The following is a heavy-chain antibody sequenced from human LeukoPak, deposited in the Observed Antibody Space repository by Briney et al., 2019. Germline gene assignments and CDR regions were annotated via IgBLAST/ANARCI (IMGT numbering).Heavy chain of an antibody. Sequence: SETLSLTCAVSGGSISSGGYSWSWIRQPPRKGLEWIGYIYHSGSTYYNPSLKSRVTISVDRSKNQFSLKLISVTAADTAVYYCAKDPAARMGSPDYWGQGTLVTVSS. D-gene: IGHD2-8*01. CDR1: GGSISSGGYS. CDR3: AKDPAARMGSPDY. J-gene: IGHJ4*02. CDR2: IYHSGST. V-gene: IGHV4-30-2*01.